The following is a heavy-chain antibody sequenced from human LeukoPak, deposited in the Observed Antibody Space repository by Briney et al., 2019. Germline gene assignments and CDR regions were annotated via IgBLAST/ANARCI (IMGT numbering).Heavy chain of an antibody. CDR1: GYSFPTYW. V-gene: IGHV5-51*01. D-gene: IGHD2-2*03. CDR2: IYPDESNI. CDR3: ARPPSRGYSSSFEY. Sequence: GESLKISCKGSGYSFPTYWIAWVRQMPGKGLVWMGIIYPDESNIRYSPSFQGQVTISADKSISTAYLQWSSLTASDTAMYYCARPPSRGYSSSFEYWGQGTLVTVSS. J-gene: IGHJ4*02.